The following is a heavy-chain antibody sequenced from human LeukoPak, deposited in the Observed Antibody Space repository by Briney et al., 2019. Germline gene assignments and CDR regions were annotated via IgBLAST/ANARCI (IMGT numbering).Heavy chain of an antibody. CDR1: GLTFSDYV. J-gene: IGHJ4*02. D-gene: IGHD2-2*01. V-gene: IGHV3-23*01. Sequence: GGSLRLSCAASGLTFSDYVMSWVRQAPGKGPEWVSAISGSGGSTYYGDSVKGRFTISRDNSKNTLYLQMNSLRAEDTAVYYCAKYANGGPQDYWGQGTLVTVSP. CDR2: ISGSGGST. CDR3: AKYANGGPQDY.